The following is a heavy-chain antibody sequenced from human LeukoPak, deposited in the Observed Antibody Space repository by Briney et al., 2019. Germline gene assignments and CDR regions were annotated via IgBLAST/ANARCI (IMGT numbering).Heavy chain of an antibody. CDR1: GGSISSGSYY. CDR2: IYTSGST. D-gene: IGHD4-17*01. J-gene: IGHJ6*03. Sequence: SQTLSLTCTVSGGSISSGSYYWSWIRQPAGKGLEWIGRIYTSGSTNYNPSLKSRVTISVDTSKNQFSLKLSSVTSADTAVYYCARDYGSPKYYYYMDVWGKGTTVTVSS. CDR3: ARDYGSPKYYYYMDV. V-gene: IGHV4-61*02.